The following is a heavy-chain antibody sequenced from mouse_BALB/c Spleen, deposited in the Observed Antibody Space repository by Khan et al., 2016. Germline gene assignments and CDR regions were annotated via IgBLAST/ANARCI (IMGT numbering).Heavy chain of an antibody. V-gene: IGHV3-2*02. D-gene: IGHD2-4*01. J-gene: IGHJ3*01. CDR2: ISYSGST. CDR3: ARSMITTGFAY. Sequence: EVQLQESGPGLVKPSQSLSLTCTVAGYSITSDYAWNWIRQFPGNKLEWMGYISYSGSTSYNPSPKRRISITRDTSKNQFFLQLNSVTTEDTATCYCARSMITTGFAYWGQGTLVTVSA. CDR1: GYSITSDYA.